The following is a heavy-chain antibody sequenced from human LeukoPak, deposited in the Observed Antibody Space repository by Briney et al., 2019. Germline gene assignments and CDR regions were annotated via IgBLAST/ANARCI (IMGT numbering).Heavy chain of an antibody. CDR3: ARGGRYFDWLLLQYFDY. D-gene: IGHD3-9*01. V-gene: IGHV1-2*02. CDR2: INPNSGGT. J-gene: IGHJ4*02. Sequence: ASVKVSCKASGYTFTGYYTHWVRQAPGQGLEWMGWINPNSGGTNYAQKFQGRVTMTRDTSISTAYMELSRLRSDDTAVYYCARGGRYFDWLLLQYFDYWGQGTLVTVSP. CDR1: GYTFTGYY.